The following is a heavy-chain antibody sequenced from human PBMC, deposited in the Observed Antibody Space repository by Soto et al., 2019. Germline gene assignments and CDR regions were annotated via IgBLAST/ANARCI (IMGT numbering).Heavy chain of an antibody. J-gene: IGHJ4*02. CDR3: VRDDIGLGIDY. V-gene: IGHV4-31*03. CDR2: IFDSGTT. D-gene: IGHD1-26*01. CDR1: GGSIGSGAYY. Sequence: PSETLSLTCTVSGGSIGSGAYYWSWIRLHPGEGLEWIGYIFDSGTTYYNPSLKSRVTISVDTSKNQFSLKLSSATAEDTAVYYCVRDDIGLGIDYWGLGTLVTVSS.